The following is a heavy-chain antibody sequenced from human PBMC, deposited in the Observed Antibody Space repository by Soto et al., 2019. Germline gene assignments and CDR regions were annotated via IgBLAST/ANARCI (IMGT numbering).Heavy chain of an antibody. Sequence: ASVKVSCKASGYTFSQYGISWVRQAPGQGLEWMAWVSVDNGNTNYAQNFQGRATMTTDTATSTAYMELRSLKSDDTALYYCARFRTEDSHLSYCFDAWGQGTLVTVSS. V-gene: IGHV1-18*01. D-gene: IGHD2-21*02. CDR1: GYTFSQYG. J-gene: IGHJ4*02. CDR2: VSVDNGNT. CDR3: ARFRTEDSHLSYCFDA.